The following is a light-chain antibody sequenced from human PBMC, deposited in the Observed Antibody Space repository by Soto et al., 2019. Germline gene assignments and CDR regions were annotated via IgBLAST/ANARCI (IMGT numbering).Light chain of an antibody. CDR2: DVS. CDR3: RSYTSSSTYV. Sequence: QSALTQPASVSGSPGQSIAISCTGTSTDVGGFNYVSWYQQHPGKAPKLMIYDVSYRPSGVSDRFSGAKSGSTASLTISGIQSEDEADYYCRSYTSSSTYVFGTGTKVTVL. J-gene: IGLJ1*01. V-gene: IGLV2-14*01. CDR1: STDVGGFNY.